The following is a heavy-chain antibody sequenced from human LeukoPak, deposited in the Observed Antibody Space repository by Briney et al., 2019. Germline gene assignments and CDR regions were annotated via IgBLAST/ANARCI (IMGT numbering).Heavy chain of an antibody. CDR1: GYTFTSYG. D-gene: IGHD3-10*01. J-gene: IGHJ4*02. CDR2: ISAYNGNT. Sequence: GASVKVSCKASGYTFTSYGISWVRQAPGQGLEWMGWISAYNGNTNYAQKLQGRVTMTTDTSTSTAYMELRSLRSDDTAVYYCARFDSYPNYYGSGSFDYWGQGTLVTVSS. V-gene: IGHV1-18*01. CDR3: ARFDSYPNYYGSGSFDY.